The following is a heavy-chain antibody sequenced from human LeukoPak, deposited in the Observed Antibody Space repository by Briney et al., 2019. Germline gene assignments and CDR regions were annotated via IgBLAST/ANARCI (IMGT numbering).Heavy chain of an antibody. CDR1: EFSFSTYA. CDR2: ISSDGSNT. D-gene: IGHD1-26*01. V-gene: IGHV3-30*04. Sequence: GGSLRLSCTASEFSFSTYAMHWVRQAPGKGLERVAVISSDGSNTICPDSVRGRFTISRDNSKNTLYLQMNSLRGEDTALYFCARDPIGGAPDYLDYWGQGTLVTVSS. CDR3: ARDPIGGAPDYLDY. J-gene: IGHJ4*02.